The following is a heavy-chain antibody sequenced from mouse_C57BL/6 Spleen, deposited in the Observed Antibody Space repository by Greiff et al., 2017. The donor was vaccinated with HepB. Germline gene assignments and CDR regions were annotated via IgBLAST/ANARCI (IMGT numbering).Heavy chain of an antibody. V-gene: IGHV1-55*01. D-gene: IGHD2-3*01. CDR2: IYPGSGST. Sequence: VQLQQPGAELVKPGASVKMSCKASGYTFTSYWITWVKQRPGQGLEWIGDIYPGSGSTNYNEKFKSKATLTVDTSSSTAYMQLSSLTSEDSAVYYCANYDGYYKFFAYWGQGTLVTVSA. CDR1: GYTFTSYW. J-gene: IGHJ3*01. CDR3: ANYDGYYKFFAY.